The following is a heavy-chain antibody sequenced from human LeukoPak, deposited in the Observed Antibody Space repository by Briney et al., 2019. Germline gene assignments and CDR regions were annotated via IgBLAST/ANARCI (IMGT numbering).Heavy chain of an antibody. CDR1: GFTVISNY. Sequence: GGSLRLSCAASGFTVISNYMIWVRQAPGKGLEWVSLIYSGGTTHHADSVKGRFTISRDNAKNSLYLQMNSLRAEDTAVYYCATHSTLRYFDWLFQTIPYYFDYWGQGTLVTVSS. D-gene: IGHD3-9*01. V-gene: IGHV3-66*01. CDR3: ATHSTLRYFDWLFQTIPYYFDY. J-gene: IGHJ4*02. CDR2: IYSGGTT.